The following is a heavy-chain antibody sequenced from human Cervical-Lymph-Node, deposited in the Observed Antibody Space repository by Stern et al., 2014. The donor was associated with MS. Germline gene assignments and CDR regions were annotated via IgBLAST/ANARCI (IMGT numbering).Heavy chain of an antibody. V-gene: IGHV3-30*01. J-gene: IGHJ4*02. D-gene: IGHD4-17*01. CDR3: ATPVAAVTTYY. CDR2: ISYDGSTK. Sequence: QMQLVQSGGGVVQPGRSLRLSCAASGYTFSSYPMHWVRQAPGKGLEWVAVISYDGSTKNYAESVKGRFTISRDNSKNTVYLQMNSLRAEDTAVYYCATPVAAVTTYYWGQGTLVTVSS. CDR1: GYTFSSYP.